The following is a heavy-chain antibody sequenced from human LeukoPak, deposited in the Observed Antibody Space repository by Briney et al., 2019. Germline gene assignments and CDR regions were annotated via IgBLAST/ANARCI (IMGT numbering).Heavy chain of an antibody. J-gene: IGHJ4*02. CDR3: AKSPPFPIVVVPAATTYFDY. V-gene: IGHV3-23*01. CDR1: GFTFSSYA. Sequence: GGSLRLSCAASGFTFSSYAMSWVRQAPGKGLGWVSAISGSGGSTYYADSVKGRFTISRDNSKNTLYLQMNSLRAEDTAVYYCAKSPPFPIVVVPAATTYFDYWGQGTLVTVSS. CDR2: ISGSGGST. D-gene: IGHD2-2*01.